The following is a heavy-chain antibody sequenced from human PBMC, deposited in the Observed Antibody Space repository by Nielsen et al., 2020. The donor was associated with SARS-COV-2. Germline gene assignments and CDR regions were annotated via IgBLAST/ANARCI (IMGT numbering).Heavy chain of an antibody. CDR1: GFTFRNAW. CDR3: AKDFWSSPNQVGPDY. CDR2: ISRDASDT. J-gene: IGHJ4*02. V-gene: IGHV3-30*18. D-gene: IGHD3-3*01. Sequence: GESLKISCVASGFTFRNAWMTWVRQAPGKGLEWMAIISRDASDTFYPDSVKGRFTVSRDNSKNTVYLQMNSLRPEDTAVYYCAKDFWSSPNQVGPDYWGQGTLVTVSS.